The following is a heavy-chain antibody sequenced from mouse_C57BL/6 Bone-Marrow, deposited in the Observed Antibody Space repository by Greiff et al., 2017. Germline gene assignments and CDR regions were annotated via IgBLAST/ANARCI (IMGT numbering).Heavy chain of an antibody. D-gene: IGHD2-5*01. CDR3: ARHNYSNYSFAY. J-gene: IGHJ3*01. CDR2: ISNLAYSI. Sequence: EVQVVESGGGLVQPGGSLKLSCAASGFTFSDYGMAWVRQAPRKGPEWVAFISNLAYSIYYADTVTGRFTISRENAKNTLYLEMSSLRSEDTAMYYCARHNYSNYSFAYWGQGTLVTVSA. V-gene: IGHV5-15*01. CDR1: GFTFSDYG.